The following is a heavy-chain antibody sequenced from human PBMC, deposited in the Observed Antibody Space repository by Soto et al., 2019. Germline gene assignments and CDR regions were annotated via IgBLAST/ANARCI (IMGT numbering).Heavy chain of an antibody. D-gene: IGHD3-9*01. J-gene: IGHJ5*02. CDR1: GYTFTSYG. V-gene: IGHV1-18*01. CDR2: ISAYNGNT. CDR3: ARDYLYFDWLSPINWFDP. Sequence: ASVKVSCKASGYTFTSYGISWVRQAPGQGLEWMGWISAYNGNTNYAQKFQGRVTITRDTSASTAYMELSSLRSEDTAVYYFARDYLYFDWLSPINWFDPWGQGTLVTVSS.